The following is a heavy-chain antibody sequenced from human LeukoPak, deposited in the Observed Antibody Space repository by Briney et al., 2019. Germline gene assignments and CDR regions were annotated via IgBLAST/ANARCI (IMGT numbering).Heavy chain of an antibody. V-gene: IGHV1-18*01. CDR2: ISAYNGNT. D-gene: IGHD3-10*01. J-gene: IGHJ4*02. CDR1: GYTFTSYG. CDR3: ARVEKVLLWFGESHFDY. Sequence: EASVKVSCKASGYTFTSYGISWVRQAPGQGLEWMGWISAYNGNTNYALKLQGRVTMTTDTSTSTAYMELRSLRSDDTAVYYCARVEKVLLWFGESHFDYWGQGTLVTVSS.